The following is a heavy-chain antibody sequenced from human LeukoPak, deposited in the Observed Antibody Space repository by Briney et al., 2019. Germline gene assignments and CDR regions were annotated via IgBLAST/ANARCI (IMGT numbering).Heavy chain of an antibody. CDR1: GFTFSRYG. Sequence: GGSLRLSCAASGFTFSRYGMHWVRQAPGKGLEWVAVISYDGSNKCYADSVKGRFTISRDNSKNTLSLQMNSLRAEDTAVYYCANGIGEFLSWGQGTLVIVSS. CDR2: ISYDGSNK. D-gene: IGHD3-10*01. CDR3: ANGIGEFLS. V-gene: IGHV3-30*18. J-gene: IGHJ4*02.